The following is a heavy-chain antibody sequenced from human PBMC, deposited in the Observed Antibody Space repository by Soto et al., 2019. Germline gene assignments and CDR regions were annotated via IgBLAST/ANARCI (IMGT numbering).Heavy chain of an antibody. Sequence: DVQLVESGGGSVQPGRSLRLSCAASGFTFEDYAMHWVRQVPGKGLEWVSGISWNSGNIGYADTAKGRFTISRDNAKNSLYLQMNSLRAEDTALYYCAKDSGYAARFDYWGQGTLVTVSS. D-gene: IGHD6-25*01. CDR2: ISWNSGNI. CDR1: GFTFEDYA. CDR3: AKDSGYAARFDY. J-gene: IGHJ4*02. V-gene: IGHV3-9*01.